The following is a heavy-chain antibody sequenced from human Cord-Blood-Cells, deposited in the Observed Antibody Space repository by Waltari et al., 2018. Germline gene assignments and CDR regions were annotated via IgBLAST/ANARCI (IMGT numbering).Heavy chain of an antibody. CDR3: ARESHSSGYYFDY. CDR1: GYTFTGSY. J-gene: IGHJ4*02. Sequence: QVQLVQSGAEVKKPGASVKVSCTASGYTFTGSYMHWVRQAPGQGLEWMGWINPNSGGTNYAQKFQGWVTMTRDTSISTAYMELSRLRSDDTAVYYCARESHSSGYYFDYWGQGTLVTVSS. CDR2: INPNSGGT. V-gene: IGHV1-2*04. D-gene: IGHD3-22*01.